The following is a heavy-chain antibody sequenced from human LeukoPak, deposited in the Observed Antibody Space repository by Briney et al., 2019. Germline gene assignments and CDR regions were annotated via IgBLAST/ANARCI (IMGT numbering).Heavy chain of an antibody. CDR2: INHSGST. J-gene: IGHJ3*02. V-gene: IGHV4-34*01. CDR1: GGSFSGYD. CDR3: ASSLLTTDAFDI. D-gene: IGHD3-9*01. Sequence: SETLSLTCAVYGGSFSGYDWSWIRQPPGKGLEWIGEINHSGSTNYNPYLTSRVTISVDTSKNQFSLKLSSVAAADTAVYYCASSLLTTDAFDIWGQGTMVTVSS.